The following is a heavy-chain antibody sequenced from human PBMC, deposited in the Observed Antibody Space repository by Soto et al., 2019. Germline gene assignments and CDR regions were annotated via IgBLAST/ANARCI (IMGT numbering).Heavy chain of an antibody. Sequence: PGGSLRLSGGVFGFTFSDFGMHWVRQCPGEGLGGVASISKDGLDRYYSESVKGRFTISRDDSKNTVFLQMNSPKVEDKAAYFCASPREGQWLVFDHWGQRTLVTVSS. J-gene: IGHJ4*02. V-gene: IGHV3-30*19. CDR2: ISKDGLDR. CDR3: ASPREGQWLVFDH. D-gene: IGHD6-19*01. CDR1: GFTFSDFG.